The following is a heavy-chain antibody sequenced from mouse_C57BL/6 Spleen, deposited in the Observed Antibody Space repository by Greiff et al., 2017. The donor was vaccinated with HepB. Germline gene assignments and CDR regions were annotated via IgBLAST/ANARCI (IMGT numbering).Heavy chain of an antibody. J-gene: IGHJ3*01. V-gene: IGHV1-69*01. CDR3: ARSPYYSNLDWFAY. CDR1: GYTFTSYW. D-gene: IGHD2-5*01. Sequence: QVQLQQPGAELVMPGASVKLSCKASGYTFTSYWMHWVKQRPGQGLEWIGEIDPSDSYTNYNQKFKGKSTLTVDKSSSTAYLQLSSLTSEDSAVYSCARSPYYSNLDWFAYWGQGTLVTVSA. CDR2: IDPSDSYT.